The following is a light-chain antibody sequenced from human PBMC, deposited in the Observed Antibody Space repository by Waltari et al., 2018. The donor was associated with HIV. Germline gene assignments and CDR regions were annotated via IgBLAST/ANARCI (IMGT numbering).Light chain of an antibody. J-gene: IGLJ2*01. CDR3: QSYDSSLNVI. CDR1: NSNIGAGYG. CDR2: DIN. V-gene: IGLV1-40*01. Sequence: QSVLTQPPSVSGAPGQRVTISCTGSNSNIGAGYGVHWYQHLPGAAPKPLIYDINNRPSGVPDRFSGSKSGTSASLAITGLQVEDEGDYFCQSYDSSLNVIFGGGTKLTVL.